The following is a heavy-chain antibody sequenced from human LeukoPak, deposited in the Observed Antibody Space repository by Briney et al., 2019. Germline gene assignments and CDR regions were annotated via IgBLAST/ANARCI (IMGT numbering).Heavy chain of an antibody. D-gene: IGHD4-23*01. V-gene: IGHV4-39*07. CDR1: GGPISSSSFH. J-gene: IGHJ6*02. CDR2: IYYTGRT. Sequence: SETLSLTCTVSGGPISSSSFHWGWIRQPPGKGLEWIGYIYYTGRTSYNPSLKGRVTISVDTSKNQFSLKVNSVTAADTAVYYCAKLIDYGGDPRYYGMDVWGQGTTVTVSS. CDR3: AKLIDYGGDPRYYGMDV.